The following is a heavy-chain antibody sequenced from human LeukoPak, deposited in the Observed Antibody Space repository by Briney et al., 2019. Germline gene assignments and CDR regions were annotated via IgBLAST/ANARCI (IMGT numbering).Heavy chain of an antibody. D-gene: IGHD2-15*01. CDR1: GGSISSSSYY. CDR2: IYYSGRT. Sequence: SETLSLTCTVSGGSISSSSYYWGWIRQPPGKGLEWIGSIYYSGRTYYNPSLKSRVTISVDTSKNQFSLKLSSVTAADTAVYYCARVRYCSGGSCIRLGMDVWGQGTTVTVSS. V-gene: IGHV4-39*07. J-gene: IGHJ6*02. CDR3: ARVRYCSGGSCIRLGMDV.